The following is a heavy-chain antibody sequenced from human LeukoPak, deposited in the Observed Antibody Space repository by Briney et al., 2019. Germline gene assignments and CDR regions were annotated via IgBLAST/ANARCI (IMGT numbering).Heavy chain of an antibody. CDR1: EFTFSSYE. CDR3: ATGDDYRTFDY. D-gene: IGHD5-24*01. V-gene: IGHV3-48*03. J-gene: IGHJ4*02. CDR2: ISASGITI. Sequence: GGSLRLSWAASEFTFSSYEMNWVSQAPGKGLEWVSYISASGITIYYADSVKGRFTISRDNAKNSLYLQMNSLRAEDTAVYYCATGDDYRTFDYWGQGTLVTVSS.